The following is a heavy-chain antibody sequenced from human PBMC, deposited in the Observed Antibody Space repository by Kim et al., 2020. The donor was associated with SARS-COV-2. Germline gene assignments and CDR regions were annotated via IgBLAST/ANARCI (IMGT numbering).Heavy chain of an antibody. J-gene: IGHJ4*02. CDR1: GFTFDDYA. D-gene: IGHD6-13*01. V-gene: IGHV3-43D*03. CDR2: ISLDGGST. CDR3: AKDILSRVVAAAFDY. Sequence: GGSLRLSCAASGFTFDDYAMHWVRQAPGKGLEWVSLISLDGGSTYYADSVKGRFTISRDNSKNSLYLQMNSLRAEDTALYYCAKDILSRVVAAAFDYWGQGTLVTVSS.